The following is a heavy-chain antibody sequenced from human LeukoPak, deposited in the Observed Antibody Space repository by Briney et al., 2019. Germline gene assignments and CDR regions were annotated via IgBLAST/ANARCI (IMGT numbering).Heavy chain of an antibody. CDR2: IIPIFGTA. CDR1: GGTFSSYA. J-gene: IGHJ3*02. CDR3: ARVKKFGGVIAGGAFDI. Sequence: ASVKVSCKASGGTFSSYAISWVRQAPGQGLEWMGGIIPIFGTANYAQKFQGRVTITADESTSTAYMELSSLRSEDTAVYYCARVKKFGGVIAGGAFDIWGLGTMVTVSS. V-gene: IGHV1-69*01. D-gene: IGHD3-16*02.